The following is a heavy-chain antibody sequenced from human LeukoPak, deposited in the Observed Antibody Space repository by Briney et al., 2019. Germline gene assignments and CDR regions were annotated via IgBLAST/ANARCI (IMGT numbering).Heavy chain of an antibody. V-gene: IGHV5-51*01. CDR1: GYSFTSYW. CDR2: IYPGDSDT. D-gene: IGHD3-3*01. CDR3: ARGENTIFGVVIADAFDI. J-gene: IGHJ3*02. Sequence: GESLKISCKGSGYSFTSYWIGWVRQMPGKGLEWMGIIYPGDSDTRYSPSFQGQVTISADKSISTAYLQWSSLKASDTAMYYCARGENTIFGVVIADAFDIWGQGTMVTVSS.